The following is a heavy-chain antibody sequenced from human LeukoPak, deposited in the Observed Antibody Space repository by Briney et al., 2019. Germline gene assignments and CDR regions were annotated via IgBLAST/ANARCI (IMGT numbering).Heavy chain of an antibody. D-gene: IGHD2-2*02. CDR2: ISAYNGNT. Sequence: ASVKVSCKASGYTFTSNGISWVRQAPGQGLEWMGWISAYNGNTNYAQKLQGRVTMTTDTSTSTAYMELRSLRSDDTAVYYCARVHPGYCSSTSCSTFDYWGQGTLVTVSS. CDR3: ARVHPGYCSSTSCSTFDY. J-gene: IGHJ4*02. V-gene: IGHV1-18*01. CDR1: GYTFTSNG.